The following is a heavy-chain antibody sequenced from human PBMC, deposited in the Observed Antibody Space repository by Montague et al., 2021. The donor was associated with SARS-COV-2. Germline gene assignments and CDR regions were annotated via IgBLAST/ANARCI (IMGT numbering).Heavy chain of an antibody. V-gene: IGHV4-59*13. CDR2: TYYSGVA. CDR1: GDSMRSSY. D-gene: IGHD3-16*02. CDR3: ARSVVGGTYRHTRWFDP. Sequence: SETLSLTCTVSGDSMRSSYWNWIRQPPGKGLEYIGYTYYSGVANYNPSIRSRVTISLDTSKNQFSLNLRSVTAADTAVYYCARSVVGGTYRHTRWFDPWGQGTLVTVFS. J-gene: IGHJ5*02.